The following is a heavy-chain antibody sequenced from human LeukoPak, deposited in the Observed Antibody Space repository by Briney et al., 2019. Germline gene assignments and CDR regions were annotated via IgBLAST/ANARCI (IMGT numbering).Heavy chain of an antibody. Sequence: PGGSLRLSCAASGFTFSSYGMHWVRQAPGKGLEWVAFIRYDGSNKYYADSVEGRFTISRDNSKNTLNLQMNSLRAEDTAVYYCAKGSPKLYGSGTFDYWGQGTLVTVSS. CDR1: GFTFSSYG. V-gene: IGHV3-30*02. D-gene: IGHD3-10*01. J-gene: IGHJ4*02. CDR2: IRYDGSNK. CDR3: AKGSPKLYGSGTFDY.